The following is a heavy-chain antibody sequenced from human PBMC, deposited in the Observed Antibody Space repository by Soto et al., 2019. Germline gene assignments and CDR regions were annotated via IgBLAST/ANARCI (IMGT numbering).Heavy chain of an antibody. CDR2: ISSSSSYI. Sequence: EVQLVESGGGQVKPGGSLRLSCAASGFTFSSYSMNWVRQASGKGLEWVSSISSSSSYIYYADSVKGRFTISRDNAKNSLYLQMNSLRAEDTAVYYCARVNVDTAMVFGLLDYYYYGMDVWGQGTTVTVSS. CDR1: GFTFSSYS. J-gene: IGHJ6*02. V-gene: IGHV3-21*01. D-gene: IGHD5-18*01. CDR3: ARVNVDTAMVFGLLDYYYYGMDV.